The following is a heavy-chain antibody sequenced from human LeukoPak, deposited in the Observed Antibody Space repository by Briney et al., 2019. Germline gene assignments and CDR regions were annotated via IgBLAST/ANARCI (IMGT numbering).Heavy chain of an antibody. CDR3: ARVVPEYDSGGDYFENYGMDV. D-gene: IGHD3-22*01. CDR2: ISAHNGNT. J-gene: IGHJ6*02. Sequence: ASVKVSCKASGGTFSSYAISWVRQAPGQGLEWMGWISAHNGNTNYAQKVQGGVTMTTDTSTSTAYMDLRSLRSGDTAVYYCARVVPEYDSGGDYFENYGMDVWGQGTTVTVSS. V-gene: IGHV1-18*01. CDR1: GGTFSSYA.